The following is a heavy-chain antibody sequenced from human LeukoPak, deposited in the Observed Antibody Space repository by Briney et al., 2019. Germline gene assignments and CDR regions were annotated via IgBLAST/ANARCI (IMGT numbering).Heavy chain of an antibody. CDR3: ARDLADYYVVSGMGSDP. J-gene: IGHJ5*02. CDR1: GFTFSSYW. CDR2: IKQDGTEK. Sequence: PGGSLRLSCAASGFTFSSYWMSWVRQAPGKGLEWVANIKQDGTEKHYVDSVKGRFTISRDNAKNSLYLQMNSLRAEDTAVYYCARDLADYYVVSGMGSDPWGQGTLVTVSS. V-gene: IGHV3-7*04. D-gene: IGHD3-10*02.